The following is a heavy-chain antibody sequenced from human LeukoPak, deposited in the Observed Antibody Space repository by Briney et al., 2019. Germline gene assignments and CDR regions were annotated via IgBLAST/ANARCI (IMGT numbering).Heavy chain of an antibody. V-gene: IGHV3-9*01. CDR2: INWNSGTM. CDR3: AKDPYMGV. CDR1: GFSFADAT. Sequence: GRSLRLSCAAFGFSFADATMHWARQVPGKGLEWVSGINWNSGTMGYADSVKGRFTISRDNAKNSLYLQMNSLKTEDTALYYCAKDPYMGVWGKGTTVTVSS. J-gene: IGHJ6*03.